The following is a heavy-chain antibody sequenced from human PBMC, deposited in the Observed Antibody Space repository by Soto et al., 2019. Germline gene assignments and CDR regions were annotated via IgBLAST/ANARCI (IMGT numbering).Heavy chain of an antibody. CDR3: ARAHITMVRGVKYYYYYGMDV. V-gene: IGHV1-18*01. CDR1: GYTFTSYG. D-gene: IGHD3-10*01. Sequence: ASVKVSCKASGYTFTSYGISWVRQAPGQGLEWMGWISAYNGNTNYAQKLQGRVTMTTDTSTSTAYMELRSLRSDDTAVYYCARAHITMVRGVKYYYYYGMDVWGQGTTVTVSS. CDR2: ISAYNGNT. J-gene: IGHJ6*02.